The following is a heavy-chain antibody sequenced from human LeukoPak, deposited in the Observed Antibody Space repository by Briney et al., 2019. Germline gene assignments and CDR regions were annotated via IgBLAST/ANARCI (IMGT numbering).Heavy chain of an antibody. D-gene: IGHD3-10*01. CDR3: ARGGPRGGAFDI. J-gene: IGHJ3*02. V-gene: IGHV1-69*04. CDR1: GGTFSSYA. Sequence: SVKVSCKASGGTFSSYAISWVRQAPGQGLEWMGRIIPILGIANYAQKFQGRVTMTRDTSTSTVYMELSSLRSEDTAVYYCARGGPRGGAFDIWGQGTMVTVSS. CDR2: IIPILGIA.